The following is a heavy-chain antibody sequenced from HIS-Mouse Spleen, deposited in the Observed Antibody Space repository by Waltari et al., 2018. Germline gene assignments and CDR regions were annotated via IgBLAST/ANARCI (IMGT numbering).Heavy chain of an antibody. CDR3: ARSRTGGWYFDL. J-gene: IGHJ2*01. D-gene: IGHD7-27*01. CDR1: GGSISSSSYY. Sequence: QLQLQESGPGLVKPSETLSLTCTGSGGSISSSSYYWGGIRQPPGKGLEWIGSIYYSGSTYYNPSLKSRVTISVDTSKNQFSLKLSSVTAADTAVYYCARSRTGGWYFDLWGRGTLVTVSS. CDR2: IYYSGST. V-gene: IGHV4-39*07.